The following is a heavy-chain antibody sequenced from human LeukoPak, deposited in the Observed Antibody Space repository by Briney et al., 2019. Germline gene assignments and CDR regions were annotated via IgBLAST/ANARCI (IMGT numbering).Heavy chain of an antibody. CDR1: GFTVSSNY. J-gene: IGHJ4*02. D-gene: IGHD3-10*01. V-gene: IGHV3-53*01. CDR2: IYSGGST. CDR3: ARSSYYHYYFDY. Sequence: GGSLRLSCAASGFTVSSNYMSWVRQAPGKGLEWVSVIYSGGSTYYADSVKGRFTISRDNSKNTLYLQMNSLRAEDTAVYYCARSSYYHYYFDYWGQGTLVTVSS.